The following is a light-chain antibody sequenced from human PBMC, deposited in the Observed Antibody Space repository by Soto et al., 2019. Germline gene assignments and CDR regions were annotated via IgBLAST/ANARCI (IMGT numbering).Light chain of an antibody. J-gene: IGKJ1*01. CDR3: QQYGSSPDT. CDR1: QSVSSSY. CDR2: GAS. V-gene: IGKV3-20*01. Sequence: EIVLTQPPGTLSLSPGERATLSCRASQSVSSSYLAWYQQKPGQAPRLLIYGASSRATGIPDRFSGSGSGTDFTLTISRLEPEDFAVYYCQQYGSSPDTFGQGTKV.